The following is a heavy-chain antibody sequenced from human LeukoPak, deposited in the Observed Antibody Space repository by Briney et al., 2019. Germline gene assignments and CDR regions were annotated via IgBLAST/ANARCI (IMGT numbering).Heavy chain of an antibody. CDR3: AKVDLARIAAAGVDY. CDR1: GFTFSSYN. D-gene: IGHD6-13*01. Sequence: GGSLRLSCAASGFTFSSYNMNWVRQAPGKGLEWVSAISGSGGSTYYADSVKGRFTISRDNSKNTLYLQMNSLRAEDTAVYYCAKVDLARIAAAGVDYWGQGTLVTVSS. V-gene: IGHV3-23*01. J-gene: IGHJ4*02. CDR2: ISGSGGST.